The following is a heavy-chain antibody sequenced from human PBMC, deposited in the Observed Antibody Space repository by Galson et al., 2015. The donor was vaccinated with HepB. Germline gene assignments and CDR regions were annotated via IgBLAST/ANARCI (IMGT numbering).Heavy chain of an antibody. CDR3: ARDPPLGAPFDY. J-gene: IGHJ4*02. Sequence: SLRLSCAASGSTFNDYNMIWVRQAPGKGLEWVSSINSDSTYIYYADSVRGRFTISRDNAKNSLYLQMNSLRVEDTAIYYCARDPPLGAPFDYWGQGTLVTVSS. CDR2: INSDSTYI. V-gene: IGHV3-21*01. CDR1: GSTFNDYN. D-gene: IGHD7-27*01.